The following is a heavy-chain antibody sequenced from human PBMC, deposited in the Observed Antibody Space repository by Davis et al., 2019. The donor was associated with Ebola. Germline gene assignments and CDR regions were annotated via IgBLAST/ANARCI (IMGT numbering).Heavy chain of an antibody. V-gene: IGHV3-21*01. CDR2: ISSSSSYI. D-gene: IGHD5-12*01. CDR3: AREADIVAQYYYYYGMDV. J-gene: IGHJ6*02. CDR1: GFTFSSYS. Sequence: GGSLRLSCAASGFTFSSYSMNWVRQAPGKGLEWVSSISSSSSYIYYADSVKGRFTISRDNAKNSLYLQMNSLRAEDTAVYYCAREADIVAQYYYYYGMDVWGQGTTVTVSS.